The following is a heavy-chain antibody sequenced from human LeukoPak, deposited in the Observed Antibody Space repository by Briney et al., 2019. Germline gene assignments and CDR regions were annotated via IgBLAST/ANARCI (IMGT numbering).Heavy chain of an antibody. CDR1: GASTNSHY. Sequence: SETLSLTCTVSGASTNSHYWSWVRQTPLKGLEWIGQINYSGSTYYNPSLKSRVTLSIDTSKNQFSLRLSSVTAADTAVYYCARDIEEVGATLYFDYWGQGTPVTVSS. J-gene: IGHJ4*02. CDR3: ARDIEEVGATLYFDY. V-gene: IGHV4-59*11. D-gene: IGHD1-26*01. CDR2: INYSGST.